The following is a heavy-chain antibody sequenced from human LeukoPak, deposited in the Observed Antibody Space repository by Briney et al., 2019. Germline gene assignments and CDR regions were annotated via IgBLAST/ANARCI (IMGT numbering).Heavy chain of an antibody. CDR3: ATGRVFSRWERRSSGAAFDI. J-gene: IGHJ3*02. CDR2: FDPEDGET. D-gene: IGHD4-23*01. Sequence: ASVKVSCKVSGYTLTELSMHWVRQAPGKGLEWMGGFDPEDGETIYAQKFQGRVTMTEDTSTDTAYMELSSLRSEDTAVYYCATGRVFSRWERRSSGAAFDIWGQGTMVTVSS. V-gene: IGHV1-24*01. CDR1: GYTLTELS.